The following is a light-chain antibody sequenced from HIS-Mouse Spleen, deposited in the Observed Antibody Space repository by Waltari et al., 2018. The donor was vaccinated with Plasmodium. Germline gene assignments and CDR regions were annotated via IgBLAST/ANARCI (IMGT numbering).Light chain of an antibody. J-gene: IGKJ3*01. CDR2: DAS. CDR1: QSVSSY. Sequence: EIVLTQSPATLSLSPGERATLSFRASQSVSSYLAWYQQKPGPAPRLLIYDASNRATGIPARFSGSGSGTDFTLTISSLEPEDFAVYYCQQRSNWPPFTFGPGTKVDIK. CDR3: QQRSNWPPFT. V-gene: IGKV3-11*01.